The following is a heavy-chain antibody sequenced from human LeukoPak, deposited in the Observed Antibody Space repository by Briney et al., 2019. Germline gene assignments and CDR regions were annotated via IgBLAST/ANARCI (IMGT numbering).Heavy chain of an antibody. D-gene: IGHD2-2*02. CDR1: GYTFTSYD. J-gene: IGHJ5*02. Sequence: ASVKVSCKASGYTFTSYDINWVRQATGQGLEWMGWMNPNSGNTGYAQKFQGRVTITRNASISTAYMELSSLRSEDTAVYYCARGIGQYCSSTSCYTNWFDPWGQGTLVTVSS. CDR3: ARGIGQYCSSTSCYTNWFDP. CDR2: MNPNSGNT. V-gene: IGHV1-8*01.